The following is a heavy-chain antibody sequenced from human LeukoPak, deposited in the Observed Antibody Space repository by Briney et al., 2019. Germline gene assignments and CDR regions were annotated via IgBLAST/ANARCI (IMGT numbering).Heavy chain of an antibody. V-gene: IGHV3-30*04. CDR3: AKGPLRGTAAAIDY. CDR1: GFTFSTYA. J-gene: IGHJ4*02. CDR2: ISYDGSNK. Sequence: GRSLRLSCAASGFTFSTYAMHWVRQAPGKGLEWVAVISYDGSNKFYADSVKGRFTISRDISTDTLWLQMDSLRTEDTAVYYCAKGPLRGTAAAIDYWGQGTLVTVSS. D-gene: IGHD2-2*01.